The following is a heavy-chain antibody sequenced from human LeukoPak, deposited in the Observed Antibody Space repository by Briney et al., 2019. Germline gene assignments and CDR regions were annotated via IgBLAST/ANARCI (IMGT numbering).Heavy chain of an antibody. CDR2: ISTASNYI. V-gene: IGHV3-21*01. CDR1: GFTFSSYA. J-gene: IGHJ4*02. CDR3: ARGRPFYFDY. Sequence: GGSLRLSCAASGFTFSSYAMNWVRQAPGKGLGWVSSISTASNYIDYSDSLKGRFTISRDNAKNSLYLQMNSLRAEDAAVYYCARGRPFYFDYWGQGTLVTVSS.